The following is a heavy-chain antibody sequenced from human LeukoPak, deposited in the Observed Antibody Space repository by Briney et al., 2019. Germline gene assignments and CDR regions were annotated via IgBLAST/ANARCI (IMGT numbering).Heavy chain of an antibody. CDR3: ARDWGYSYGPPETIGYYYYYMDV. D-gene: IGHD5-18*01. Sequence: ASVKVSCKASGYTLTSYYMHWVRQAPGQGLEWMGIINPSGGSTSYAQKFQGRVTMTRDTSTSTVYMELSSLRSEDTAVYYCARDWGYSYGPPETIGYYYYYMDVWGKGTTVTVSS. V-gene: IGHV1-46*01. J-gene: IGHJ6*03. CDR1: GYTLTSYY. CDR2: INPSGGST.